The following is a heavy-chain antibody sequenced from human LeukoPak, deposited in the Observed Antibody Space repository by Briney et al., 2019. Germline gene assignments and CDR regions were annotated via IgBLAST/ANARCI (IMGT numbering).Heavy chain of an antibody. CDR2: IIPILGIA. Sequence: ASVKVSCKASGGTFSSYAISWVRQAPGQGLEWMGRIIPILGIANYAQKFQGRVTITADKSTSTAYMELRSLRSDDTAVYYCARGEVALLGYWGQGTLVTVSS. D-gene: IGHD3-16*01. J-gene: IGHJ4*02. V-gene: IGHV1-69*04. CDR3: ARGEVALLGY. CDR1: GGTFSSYA.